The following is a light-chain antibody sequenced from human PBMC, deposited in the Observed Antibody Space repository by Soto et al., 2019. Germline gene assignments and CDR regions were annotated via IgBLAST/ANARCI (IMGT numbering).Light chain of an antibody. J-gene: IGLJ2*01. V-gene: IGLV2-8*01. Sequence: QSALTQPPSASGSPGQSVTISCTGTSSDVGGYNYVSWYQQHPGKGPKLMIYEVTKRHSGVPDRFSGSKSGSTASLTVSRLQAEDEAHYYCSAYGGSNNFVVFGGGTKLTVL. CDR3: SAYGGSNNFVV. CDR2: EVT. CDR1: SSDVGGYNY.